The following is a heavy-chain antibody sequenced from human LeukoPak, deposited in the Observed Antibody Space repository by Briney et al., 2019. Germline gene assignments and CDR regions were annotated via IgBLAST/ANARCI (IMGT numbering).Heavy chain of an antibody. J-gene: IGHJ4*02. Sequence: PGGSLRLSRAAPGFTFSSYEMDWVRQAAGKGLEWDSYISSSGRTIYHAASVKGRFTITRDNTQYSLYEQMNSRRAEATAVYYCAGCDYDGSRFDYWGQGTLVTVSS. CDR3: AGCDYDGSRFDY. CDR1: GFTFSSYE. D-gene: IGHD3-22*01. V-gene: IGHV3-48*03. CDR2: ISSSGRTI.